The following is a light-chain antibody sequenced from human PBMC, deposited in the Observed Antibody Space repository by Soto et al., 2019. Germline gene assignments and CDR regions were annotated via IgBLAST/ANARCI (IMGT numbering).Light chain of an antibody. V-gene: IGKV1-27*01. J-gene: IGKJ4*01. CDR2: AAS. CDR3: QKYNSAPLT. CDR1: QGIGVY. Sequence: DIQMTQSPSSVSASLGDRVTVTCRASQGIGVYLAWFQQKPGNVPKLLIYAASTLQSGVPSRFSGSGSGTDFTLTISSLQPEDVATYYCQKYNSAPLTFGGGTKVEIK.